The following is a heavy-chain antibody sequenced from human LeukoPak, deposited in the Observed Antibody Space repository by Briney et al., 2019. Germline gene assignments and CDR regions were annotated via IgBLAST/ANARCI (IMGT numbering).Heavy chain of an antibody. D-gene: IGHD2/OR15-2a*01. CDR1: GYTFTSSG. J-gene: IGHJ6*02. CDR2: ISAHNGNT. CDR3: ARVSAMSLYYYAMDV. V-gene: IGHV1-18*01. Sequence: GASVKVSCKASGYTFTSSGISWVRQVPGQGLEWMGWISAHNGNTNYAQKVQGRVTMTTDTSTSTAYMELRSLRSDDSAVYYCARVSAMSLYYYAMDVWGQGTTVTVSS.